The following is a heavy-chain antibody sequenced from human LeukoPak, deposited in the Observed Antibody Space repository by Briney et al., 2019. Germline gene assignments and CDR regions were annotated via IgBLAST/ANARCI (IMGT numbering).Heavy chain of an antibody. CDR1: GFTFSSYA. CDR3: AKDPVGAPDYFDY. J-gene: IGHJ4*02. D-gene: IGHD1-26*01. V-gene: IGHV3-23*01. Sequence: PGGSLRLSCAASGFTFSSYAMSWVRQAPGKGLEWVSAISGSGGSTYYADSVKGRFTISRDNSKNTLYLQMNSQRAEDTAVYYCAKDPVGAPDYFDYWGQGTLVTVSS. CDR2: ISGSGGST.